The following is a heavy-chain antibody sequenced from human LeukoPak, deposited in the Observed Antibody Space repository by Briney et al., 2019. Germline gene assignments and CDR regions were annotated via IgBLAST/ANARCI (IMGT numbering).Heavy chain of an antibody. J-gene: IGHJ4*02. D-gene: IGHD3-16*01. CDR3: ARGTNGGGFDY. CDR2: IYTSGST. CDR1: GGSISSGGYY. V-gene: IGHV4-61*02. Sequence: SETLSLTCTVSGGSISSGGYYWSWIRQPAGKGLEWIGRIYTSGSTNYNPSLKSRVTMSADTSKNQFSLNLISMTAADTAVYFCARGTNGGGFDYWGQGALVTVSS.